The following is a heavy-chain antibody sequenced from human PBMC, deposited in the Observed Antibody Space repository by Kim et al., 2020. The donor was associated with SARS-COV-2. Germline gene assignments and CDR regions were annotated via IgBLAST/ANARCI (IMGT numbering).Heavy chain of an antibody. CDR3: AKGLRFLEWFTGLDAFDI. Sequence: GGSLRLSCAASGFTFSSYAMSWVRQAPGKGLEWVSAISGSGGSTYYADSVKGRFTISRDNSKNTLYLQMNSLRAEDTAVYYCAKGLRFLEWFTGLDAFDIWGQGTMVTVSS. J-gene: IGHJ3*02. CDR2: ISGSGGST. V-gene: IGHV3-23*01. D-gene: IGHD3-3*01. CDR1: GFTFSSYA.